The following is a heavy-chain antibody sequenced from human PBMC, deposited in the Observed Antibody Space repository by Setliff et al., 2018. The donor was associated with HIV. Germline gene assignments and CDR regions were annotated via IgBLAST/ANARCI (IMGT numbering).Heavy chain of an antibody. CDR2: IKEDGTEI. J-gene: IGHJ4*02. CDR3: AKNSAWAVIGSDYYLDF. V-gene: IGHV3-7*03. CDR1: GFIFSRYW. Sequence: GGSLRLSCEASGFIFSRYWMSWVRQAPGKGLEWVANIKEDGTEIYYVDSVRGRFTISRDNPKNSLYLQMNSLRAEDSAVYYCAKNSAWAVIGSDYYLDFWGQGTLVTVSS. D-gene: IGHD6-19*01.